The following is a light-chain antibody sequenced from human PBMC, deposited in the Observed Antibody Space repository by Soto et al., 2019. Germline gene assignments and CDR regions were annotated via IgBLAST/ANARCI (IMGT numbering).Light chain of an antibody. CDR3: CPPAGSSTYV. J-gene: IGLJ1*01. Sequence: QSALTQPASGSGSPGHSITISCTGTSSDVGSYNLVSWYQQHPGKAPKLMIYEVSKRPSGVSNRFSGSKSGNTASLTSSGLQAEDEADYYYCPPAGSSTYVFGTGTKVTVL. CDR1: SSDVGSYNL. CDR2: EVS. V-gene: IGLV2-23*02.